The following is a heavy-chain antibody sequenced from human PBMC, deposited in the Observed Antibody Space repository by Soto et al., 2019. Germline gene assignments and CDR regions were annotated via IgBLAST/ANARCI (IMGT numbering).Heavy chain of an antibody. D-gene: IGHD2-15*01. CDR1: GGSISSYY. V-gene: IGHV4-59*01. CDR2: IYYSGST. Sequence: SETLSLTCTVSGGSISSYYWSWIRQPPGKGLEWIGYIYYSGSTNYNPSLKSRVTISVDTSKTQFSLKLSSVTAADTAVYYCARGERYCSGGSCYPIPYFDYWGQGTLVTVSS. CDR3: ARGERYCSGGSCYPIPYFDY. J-gene: IGHJ4*02.